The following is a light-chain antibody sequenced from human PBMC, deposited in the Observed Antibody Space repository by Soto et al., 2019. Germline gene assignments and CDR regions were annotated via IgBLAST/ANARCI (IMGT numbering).Light chain of an antibody. Sequence: EIVLTQSPATLSLSPGERATLSCRASQSVSSYLAWFQQKPGQAPRLLIYDASNRATGIPARFSGSGSGTDFTLTISSLEPEDFEVYYCQQRNTWPLTFGQGTRLEIK. CDR1: QSVSSY. CDR3: QQRNTWPLT. CDR2: DAS. V-gene: IGKV3-11*01. J-gene: IGKJ5*01.